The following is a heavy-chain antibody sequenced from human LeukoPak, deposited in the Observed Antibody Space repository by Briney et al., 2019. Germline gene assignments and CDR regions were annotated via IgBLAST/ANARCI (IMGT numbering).Heavy chain of an antibody. CDR1: GGSVSSGSYY. Sequence: SETLSLTCTVSGGSVSSGSYYWSWIRQPPGKGLEWIGYIYYSGSTNYNPSLKSRVTISVDTSKNQFSLKLSSVTAEDTAVYYCARGPTKRYCSGGSCYSGYYYYGMDVWGQGTTVTVSS. V-gene: IGHV4-61*01. CDR3: ARGPTKRYCSGGSCYSGYYYYGMDV. D-gene: IGHD2-15*01. CDR2: IYYSGST. J-gene: IGHJ6*02.